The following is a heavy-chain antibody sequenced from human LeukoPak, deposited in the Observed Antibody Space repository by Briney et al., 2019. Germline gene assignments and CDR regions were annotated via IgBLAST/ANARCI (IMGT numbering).Heavy chain of an antibody. CDR1: GFTLSNYW. J-gene: IGHJ3*02. CDR3: ARAVHRYSGYEQSDAFDI. V-gene: IGHV3-66*01. Sequence: GGSLRLSCSASGFTLSNYWMHWVRQAPGKGLVWVSVIYSGGSTYYADSVKGRFTISRDNSKNTLYLQMNSLRAEDTAVYYCARAVHRYSGYEQSDAFDIWGQGTMVTVSS. D-gene: IGHD5-12*01. CDR2: IYSGGST.